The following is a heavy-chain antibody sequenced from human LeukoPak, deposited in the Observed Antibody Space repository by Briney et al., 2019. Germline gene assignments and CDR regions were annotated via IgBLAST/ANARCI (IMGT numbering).Heavy chain of an antibody. CDR3: VTDRRGAGIVAHGTWTFDY. CDR2: IKLETDDGTT. J-gene: IGHJ4*02. Sequence: GGSLRLSCAASGFTFSEAWMSWVRQGPGKGLEWVGRIKLETDDGTTDYDAPVKGRFTISRDDSKNTLFLQMNSLKTEDTAVYYCVTDRRGAGIVAHGTWTFDYWGQGTLVTVSS. CDR1: GFTFSEAW. V-gene: IGHV3-15*01. D-gene: IGHD6-13*01.